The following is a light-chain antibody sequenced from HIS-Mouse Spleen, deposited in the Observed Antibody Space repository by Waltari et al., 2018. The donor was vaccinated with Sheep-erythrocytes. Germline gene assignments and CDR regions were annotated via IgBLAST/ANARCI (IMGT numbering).Light chain of an antibody. CDR1: RSDVGCYNL. CDR2: EGS. CDR3: CSYAGSSTPWV. V-gene: IGLV2-23*01. J-gene: IGLJ3*02. Sequence: QSALTQPASVSGSPGQSITISCTGTRSDVGCYNLVSWYQQHPVKAPKLMIYEGSKRPSGVSNCFSGSKSGNTASLTISGLQAEDEADYYCCSYAGSSTPWVFGGGTKLTVL.